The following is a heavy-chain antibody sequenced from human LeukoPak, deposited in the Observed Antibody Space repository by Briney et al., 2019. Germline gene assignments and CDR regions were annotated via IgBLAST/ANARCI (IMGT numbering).Heavy chain of an antibody. CDR2: IFYSGST. CDR1: GFTFSSYSIN. Sequence: PGGSLRLSCAASGFTFSSYSINWVRQPPGKGLEWIGNIFYSGSTYYNPSLKSRVTISVDTSKNQFSLKLSSVTAADTAVYFCAGDYGDYYFDYWGQGTLVTVSS. J-gene: IGHJ4*02. D-gene: IGHD4-17*01. CDR3: AGDYGDYYFDY. V-gene: IGHV4-59*04.